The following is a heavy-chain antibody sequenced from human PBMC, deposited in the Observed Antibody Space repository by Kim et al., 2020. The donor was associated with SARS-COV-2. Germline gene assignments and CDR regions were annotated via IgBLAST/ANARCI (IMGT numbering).Heavy chain of an antibody. V-gene: IGHV4-34*01. Sequence: SETLSLTCAVYGGSFSGYYWSWIRQPPGKGLEWIGEINHSGSTNYNPSLKSRVTISVDTSKNQFSLKLSSVTAADTAVYYCARSRGTMRDFQHWGQGTLVTVSS. CDR2: INHSGST. D-gene: IGHD3-22*01. J-gene: IGHJ1*01. CDR3: ARSRGTMRDFQH. CDR1: GGSFSGYY.